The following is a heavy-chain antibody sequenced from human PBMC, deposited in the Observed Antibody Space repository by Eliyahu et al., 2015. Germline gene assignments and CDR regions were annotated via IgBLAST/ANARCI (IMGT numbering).Heavy chain of an antibody. CDR1: GGSISSSSXY. D-gene: IGHD3-22*01. CDR3: AAYSQNLELTYYYDSSGYPYYFDY. V-gene: IGHV4-39*01. Sequence: QLQLQESGPGLVKPSETLSLTCTVSGGSISSSSXYWGWIRXPPGKGLEWIGSIYYSGSTYYNPSLKSRVTISVDTSKNQFSLKLSSVTAADTAVYYCAAYSQNLELTYYYDSSGYPYYFDYWGQGTLVTVSS. J-gene: IGHJ4*02. CDR2: IYYSGST.